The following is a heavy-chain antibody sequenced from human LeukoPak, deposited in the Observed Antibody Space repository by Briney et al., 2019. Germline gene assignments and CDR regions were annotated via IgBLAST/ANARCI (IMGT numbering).Heavy chain of an antibody. CDR1: GFTFSSYE. CDR3: AKNGHGSGSYYPRTKYYIDY. Sequence: GGSLRLSCAASGFTFSSYEMNWVRQAPGKGLEWVSCISSSGSTIYYADSVKGRFTISRDNSKNTLYLQMNSLRAEDTAVYYCAKNGHGSGSYYPRTKYYIDYWGQGTLVTVSS. D-gene: IGHD3-10*01. J-gene: IGHJ4*02. CDR2: ISSSGSTI. V-gene: IGHV3-48*03.